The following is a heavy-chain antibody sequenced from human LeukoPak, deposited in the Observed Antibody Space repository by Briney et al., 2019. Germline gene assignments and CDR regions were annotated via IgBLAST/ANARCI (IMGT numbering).Heavy chain of an antibody. CDR2: VSGSGDRM. Sequence: GGSLRLSCAASGFTSSSYALNWVRQAPGKGLEWVATVSGSGDRMYHADSVKGRFTISRDNSKNTIYLQMNSLRAEDTALYYCAKAAAAPGLDFWGQGTLVTVSS. V-gene: IGHV3-23*01. CDR3: AKAAAAPGLDF. J-gene: IGHJ4*02. D-gene: IGHD6-13*01. CDR1: GFTSSSYA.